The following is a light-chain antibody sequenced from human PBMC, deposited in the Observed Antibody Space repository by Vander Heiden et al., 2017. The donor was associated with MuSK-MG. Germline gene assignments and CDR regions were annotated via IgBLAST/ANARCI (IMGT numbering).Light chain of an antibody. CDR2: GAS. Sequence: EIVLTQSPGTLSLSPGERATLYCRASQSVSSSYLAGYQQKPGQAPRLLIYGASSRATGIPDRFSGSGSGTDFTLTISGLEPEDFAVYYCQQDGSSPRTFGGGTKVEIK. CDR1: QSVSSSY. V-gene: IGKV3-20*01. CDR3: QQDGSSPRT. J-gene: IGKJ4*01.